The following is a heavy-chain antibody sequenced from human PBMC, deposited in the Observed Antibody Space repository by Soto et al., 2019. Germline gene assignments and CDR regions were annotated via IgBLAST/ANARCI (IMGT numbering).Heavy chain of an antibody. CDR1: GFMFSRYT. Sequence: PGGSLRLSCSASGFMFSRYTMHWVRQAPGKGLECVSAISSNGSSKYYADSVKGRLTISRDNSKNTLYLQMSSLTTEDTAVYYCVIVVATAMVSYGFDYWGPGALVTVSS. CDR2: ISSNGSSK. CDR3: VIVVATAMVSYGFDY. V-gene: IGHV3-64D*06. D-gene: IGHD5-18*01. J-gene: IGHJ4*02.